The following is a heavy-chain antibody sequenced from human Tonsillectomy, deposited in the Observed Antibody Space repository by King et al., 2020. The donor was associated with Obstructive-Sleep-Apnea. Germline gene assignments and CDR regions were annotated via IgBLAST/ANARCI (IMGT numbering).Heavy chain of an antibody. J-gene: IGHJ6*02. CDR1: GGSISSYY. Sequence: QLQESGPGLVKPSETLSLTCTVSGGSISSYYWSWIRQPPGKGLEWIGYIYYSGSTNYNPSLKSRVTISVDTSKNQFSLKLSSVTAADTAVYYCARDLYSSTNYYYYGMDVWGQGTTVTVSS. V-gene: IGHV4-59*01. CDR3: ARDLYSSTNYYYYGMDV. D-gene: IGHD6-13*01. CDR2: IYYSGST.